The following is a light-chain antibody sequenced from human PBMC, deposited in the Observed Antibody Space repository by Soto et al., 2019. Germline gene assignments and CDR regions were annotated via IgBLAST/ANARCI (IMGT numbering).Light chain of an antibody. CDR3: SSYTSSNTPYV. V-gene: IGLV2-14*01. Sequence: QSALTQPASVSGSPGQSITISCTGSSSDFGAYNFVSWYQHHPGKAPKLILYEVTTRPSGVSSRFSGSKSGNTASLTISGLQADDEADYYCSSYTSSNTPYVFGTGTKVTVL. CDR1: SSDFGAYNF. CDR2: EVT. J-gene: IGLJ1*01.